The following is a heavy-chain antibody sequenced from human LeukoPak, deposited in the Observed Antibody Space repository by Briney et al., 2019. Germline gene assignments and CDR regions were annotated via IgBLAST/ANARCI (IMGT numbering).Heavy chain of an antibody. Sequence: SETLSHTCTVSGGSISSYYWSWIRQPPGKGLEWIGYIYTSGSTNYNPSLKSRVTISVDTSKNQFSLKLSSVTAADTAVYYCARTMIGHFDYWGQGTLVTVSS. CDR3: ARTMIGHFDY. D-gene: IGHD3-10*02. CDR1: GGSISSYY. V-gene: IGHV4-4*09. J-gene: IGHJ4*02. CDR2: IYTSGST.